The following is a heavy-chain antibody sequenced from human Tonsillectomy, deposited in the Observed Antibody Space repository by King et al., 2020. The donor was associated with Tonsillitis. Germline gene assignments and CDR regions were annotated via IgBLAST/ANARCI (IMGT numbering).Heavy chain of an antibody. CDR3: ARGGLWGFDY. Sequence: VQLVESGGGLVQPGGSLRLSCAASGFTFSSYSMNWVRQAPGKGLEWVSYISSSSSTIYYADSVKGRFTISRDHAKNSLYLQMNSLRAEDTAVYYCARGGLWGFDYWGQGTLVTVSS. CDR2: ISSSSSTI. J-gene: IGHJ4*02. CDR1: GFTFSSYS. V-gene: IGHV3-48*01. D-gene: IGHD3-16*01.